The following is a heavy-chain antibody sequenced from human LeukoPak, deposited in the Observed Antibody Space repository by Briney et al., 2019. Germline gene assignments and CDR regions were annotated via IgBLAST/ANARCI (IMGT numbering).Heavy chain of an antibody. CDR3: ARDLVDSGAFDI. J-gene: IGHJ3*02. CDR1: GGTFSSYA. CDR2: IIPIFGTA. D-gene: IGHD5-18*01. Sequence: SVKVSCKASGGTFSSYAISWVRQAPGQGLEWMGGIIPIFGTANYAQKFQGRVTITADESTSTAYMELSSLRSEDTAVYYRARDLVDSGAFDIWGQGTMVTVSS. V-gene: IGHV1-69*01.